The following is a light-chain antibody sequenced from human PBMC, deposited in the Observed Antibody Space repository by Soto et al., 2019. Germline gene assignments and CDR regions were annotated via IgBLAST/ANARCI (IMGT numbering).Light chain of an antibody. CDR3: LQDHNYPLA. V-gene: IGKV1-6*01. CDR2: AAS. Sequence: AIQMTQSPSSLSASVGDRVTITCRASQDISIDLGGYQQKPGKAPKLLIYAASSLKSGVPSRFSGSGSGSDFTLTISSLQPEDFATYYCLQDHNYPLAFGQGTKVEIK. J-gene: IGKJ1*01. CDR1: QDISID.